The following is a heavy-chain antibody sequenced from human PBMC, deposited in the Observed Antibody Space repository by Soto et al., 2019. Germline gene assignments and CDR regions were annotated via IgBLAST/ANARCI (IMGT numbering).Heavy chain of an antibody. CDR3: ARWYNWNYGRAFDI. V-gene: IGHV3-7*01. J-gene: IGHJ3*02. Sequence: GSLILSCAASGFTFSSYWMSWVRQAPGKGLEWVANIKQDGSEKYYVDSVKGRFTISRDNAKNSLYLQMNSLRAEDTAVYYCARWYNWNYGRAFDIWGQGTMVTVSS. CDR2: IKQDGSEK. D-gene: IGHD1-7*01. CDR1: GFTFSSYW.